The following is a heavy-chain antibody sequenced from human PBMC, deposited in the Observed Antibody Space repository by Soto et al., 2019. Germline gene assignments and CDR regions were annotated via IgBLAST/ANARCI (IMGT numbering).Heavy chain of an antibody. V-gene: IGHV3-11*01. J-gene: IGHJ6*02. CDR1: GFTFSDYY. CDR2: ISSSGSTI. CDR3: ARDGLRFLEWLPPYGMDV. Sequence: GGSLRLSCAASGFTFSDYYMSWIRQAPRKGLEWVSYISSSGSTIYYADSVKGRFTISRDNAKNSLYLQMNSLRAEDTAVYYCARDGLRFLEWLPPYGMDVWGQGTTVTVSS. D-gene: IGHD3-3*01.